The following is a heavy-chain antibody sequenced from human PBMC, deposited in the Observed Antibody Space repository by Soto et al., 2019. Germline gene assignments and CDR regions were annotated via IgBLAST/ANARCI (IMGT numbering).Heavy chain of an antibody. CDR2: IYYSGST. D-gene: IGHD6-19*01. J-gene: IGHJ4*02. Sequence: TSETLSLTCTVSGGSISSSSYYWGWIRQPPGKGLEWIGSIYYSGSTYYNPSLKSRVTISVDTSKNQFSLKLSSVTAADTAVYYCARHTRLAYNDYWGQGTLVTVSS. V-gene: IGHV4-39*01. CDR1: GGSISSSSYY. CDR3: ARHTRLAYNDY.